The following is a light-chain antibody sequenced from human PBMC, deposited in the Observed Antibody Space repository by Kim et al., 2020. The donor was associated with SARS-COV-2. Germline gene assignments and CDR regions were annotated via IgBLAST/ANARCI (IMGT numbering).Light chain of an antibody. Sequence: PGERAPLSCRASQSVSSSYLAWYQQKPGQAPRLLIYGASSRATGIPNRFSGSGSGTDFTLTISRLEPQDFAVYYCQQFGSSPLIAFGQGTRLEIK. V-gene: IGKV3-20*01. J-gene: IGKJ5*01. CDR1: QSVSSSY. CDR3: QQFGSSPLIA. CDR2: GAS.